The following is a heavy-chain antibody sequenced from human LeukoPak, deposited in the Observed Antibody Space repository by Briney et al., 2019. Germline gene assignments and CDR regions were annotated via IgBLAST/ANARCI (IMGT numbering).Heavy chain of an antibody. CDR2: IYYNGDT. Sequence: SETLSLTCTVSSGSISSITYYWAWIRQPPGKGLEWIGSIYYNGDTYYNPSLKSRVIISADTSKNQFSLKLTSVTTADTAAYYCARGPNTAGNYRAFDLWGQGTKVTVSS. CDR3: ARGPNTAGNYRAFDL. V-gene: IGHV4-39*07. CDR1: SGSISSITYY. D-gene: IGHD4-11*01. J-gene: IGHJ3*01.